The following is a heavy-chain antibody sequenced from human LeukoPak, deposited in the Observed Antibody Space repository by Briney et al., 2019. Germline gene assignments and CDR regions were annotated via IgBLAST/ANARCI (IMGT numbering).Heavy chain of an antibody. J-gene: IGHJ6*02. Sequence: GGSLRLSCAASGFTFNNYAMNWVRQAPGKGLEWVSVISGSGGTTYYADSVKGRFTISRDSSKNTLYLQMNSLRAGDTAVYYCAKVSGGGLYYDGMDVWGQGTTVTVSS. CDR3: AKVSGGGLYYDGMDV. D-gene: IGHD1-14*01. CDR2: ISGSGGTT. V-gene: IGHV3-23*01. CDR1: GFTFNNYA.